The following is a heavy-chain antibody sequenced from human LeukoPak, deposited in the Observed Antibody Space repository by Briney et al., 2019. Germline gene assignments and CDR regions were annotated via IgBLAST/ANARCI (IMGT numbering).Heavy chain of an antibody. CDR1: GFTFSRYS. CDR2: ISSSSSTI. V-gene: IGHV3-48*01. Sequence: GWSLRLSCAAYGFTFSRYSMNWVRQAAGKGLEWVSYISSSSSTIYYADSVKGRFTTSRDNAKNSLYLQMNSLRTEDTAVYYCARGLEDSHFDYWGQGTLVTVSS. CDR3: ARGLEDSHFDY. D-gene: IGHD2-15*01. J-gene: IGHJ4*02.